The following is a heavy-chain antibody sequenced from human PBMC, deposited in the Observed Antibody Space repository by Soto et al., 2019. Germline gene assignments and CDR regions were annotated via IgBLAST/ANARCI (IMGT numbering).Heavy chain of an antibody. CDR3: ARHYASLLEPPNWFDP. V-gene: IGHV4-39*01. CDR2: INYSGST. Sequence: SETLSLTCTVSGGSISRSTYYWGWIRQPPGKGLEWIGSINYSGSTYYNPSLRSRVTISVDTSKNQFSLKLSSVTAADTAVYYCARHYASLLEPPNWFDPWGQGTLVTVSS. D-gene: IGHD3-3*01. J-gene: IGHJ5*02. CDR1: GGSISRSTYY.